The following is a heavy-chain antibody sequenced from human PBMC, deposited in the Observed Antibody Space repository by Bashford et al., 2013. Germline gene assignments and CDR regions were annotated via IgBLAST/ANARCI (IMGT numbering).Heavy chain of an antibody. V-gene: IGHV4-34*01. CDR1: GGSFSGYY. Sequence: SSETLSLTCAVYGGSFSGYYWSWIRQPPGKGLEWIGEINHSGSTNYNPSLKSRVTISVDTSKNQFSLKLSSVTAADTAVYYCARRVLGYCSGGSCYNLYNWFDPWGQGTLVTVSS. J-gene: IGHJ5*02. D-gene: IGHD2-15*01. CDR2: INHSGST. CDR3: ARRVLGYCSGGSCYNLYNWFDP.